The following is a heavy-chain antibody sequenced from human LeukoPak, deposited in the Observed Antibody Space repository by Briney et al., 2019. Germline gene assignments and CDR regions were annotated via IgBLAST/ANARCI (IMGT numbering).Heavy chain of an antibody. CDR1: GFTFSSYW. D-gene: IGHD3-22*01. J-gene: IGHJ4*02. Sequence: HPGGSLRLSCAASGFTFSSYWMSWVRQAPGKGLEWVANIKQDGSEKYYVDSVKGRFTISRDNAKNSLYLQMNSLRAEDTAVYYCAKEGFSFTTPPGRGWFFDYWGQGTLVTVSS. CDR3: AKEGFSFTTPPGRGWFFDY. V-gene: IGHV3-7*01. CDR2: IKQDGSEK.